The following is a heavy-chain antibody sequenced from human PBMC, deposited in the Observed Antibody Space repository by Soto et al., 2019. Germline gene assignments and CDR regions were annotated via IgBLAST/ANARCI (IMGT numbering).Heavy chain of an antibody. CDR1: GFPFSGSA. D-gene: IGHD2-2*01. V-gene: IGHV3-73*01. J-gene: IGHJ4*02. Sequence: EVQLVESGGGLVQPGGSLKLSCAASGFPFSGSAMHWVRQASGKGLEWVGRVRSKANSYATAYGASVKGRFTISRDDSKNTVYLQMNNLETEDTAVYYCTSLIIVGYCTTTSCQGWGRGTLVTVSS. CDR2: VRSKANSYAT. CDR3: TSLIIVGYCTTTSCQG.